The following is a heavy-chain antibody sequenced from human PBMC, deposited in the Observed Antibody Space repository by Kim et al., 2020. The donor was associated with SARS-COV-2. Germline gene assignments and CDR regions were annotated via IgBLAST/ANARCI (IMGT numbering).Heavy chain of an antibody. Sequence: GGSLRLSCAASGFTFSSYSMNWVRQAPGKGLEWVSYISSSSSTIYYADSVKGRFTISRDNAKNSLYLQMNSLRAEDTAVYYCARGGKRITMIVVVHREGLFDYWGQGTLVTVSS. CDR3: ARGGKRITMIVVVHREGLFDY. CDR1: GFTFSSYS. CDR2: ISSSSSTI. V-gene: IGHV3-48*04. J-gene: IGHJ4*02. D-gene: IGHD3-22*01.